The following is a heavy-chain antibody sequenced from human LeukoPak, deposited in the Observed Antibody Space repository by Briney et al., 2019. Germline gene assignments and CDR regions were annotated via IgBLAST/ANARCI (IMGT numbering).Heavy chain of an antibody. CDR2: ISSSSSTI. V-gene: IGHV3-48*04. J-gene: IGHJ4*02. Sequence: PGGSLRLSCAASGFVFSSNGMIWVRQAPGKGLEWVSYISSSSSTIYYADSVKGRFTISRDNAKNSLYLQMNSLRAEDTAVYYCATSGYSNIDYWGQGTLVTVSS. CDR1: GFVFSSNG. CDR3: ATSGYSNIDY. D-gene: IGHD4-11*01.